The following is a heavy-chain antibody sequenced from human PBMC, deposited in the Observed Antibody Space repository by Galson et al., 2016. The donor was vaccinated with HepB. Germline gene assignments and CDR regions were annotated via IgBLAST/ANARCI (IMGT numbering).Heavy chain of an antibody. V-gene: IGHV3-23*01. J-gene: IGHJ5*02. D-gene: IGHD4-17*01. Sequence: SLRLSCAASGFTFRSYAMSWVRQAPGKGLEWVSSISGSGRSIFYAESVKGRFTISRDSSNNTLFLQMNSLRAEDTAVYYCAKDRTVTTGWFDPWGQGTLVSVSS. CDR3: AKDRTVTTGWFDP. CDR1: GFTFRSYA. CDR2: ISGSGRSI.